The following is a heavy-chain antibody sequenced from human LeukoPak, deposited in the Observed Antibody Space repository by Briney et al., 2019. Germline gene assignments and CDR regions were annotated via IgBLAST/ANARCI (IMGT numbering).Heavy chain of an antibody. J-gene: IGHJ5*02. V-gene: IGHV4-34*01. Sequence: SETLSLTCAVYGGSFSGYCWSWIRQPPGKGLEWIREINHSGSTNYNPSLKSRVTISVDTSKNQFSLKLSSVTAADTAVYYCARASKWVPAAHNWFDPWGQGTLVTVSS. CDR3: ARASKWVPAAHNWFDP. CDR1: GGSFSGYC. CDR2: INHSGST. D-gene: IGHD2-2*01.